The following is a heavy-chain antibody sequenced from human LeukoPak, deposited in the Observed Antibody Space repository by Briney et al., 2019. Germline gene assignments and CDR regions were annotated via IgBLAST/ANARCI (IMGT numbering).Heavy chain of an antibody. Sequence: GGSLRLSCAASGFTFSSYSMNWVRRAPGKGLEWVSSISSSSSYIYYADSVKGGFTISRDNAKNSLYLQMNSLRAEDTAVYYCARERSYYYDSSGCFGYWGQGTLVTVSS. J-gene: IGHJ4*02. D-gene: IGHD3-22*01. CDR2: ISSSSSYI. CDR1: GFTFSSYS. V-gene: IGHV3-21*01. CDR3: ARERSYYYDSSGCFGY.